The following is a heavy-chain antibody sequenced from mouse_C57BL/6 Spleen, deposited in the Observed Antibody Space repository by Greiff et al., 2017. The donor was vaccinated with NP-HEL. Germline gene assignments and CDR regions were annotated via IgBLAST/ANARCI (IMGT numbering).Heavy chain of an antibody. CDR2: IHPNSGST. CDR3: ARDQWYHGSSAY. CDR1: GYTFTSYW. D-gene: IGHD1-1*01. Sequence: QVQLQQPGAELVKPGASVKLSCKASGYTFTSYWMHWVKQRPGQGLEWIGMIHPNSGSTNYNEKFKSKATLTVDKSSSTAYMQLSSLTSEDSAVYYCARDQWYHGSSAYWGQGTTLTVSS. V-gene: IGHV1-64*01. J-gene: IGHJ2*01.